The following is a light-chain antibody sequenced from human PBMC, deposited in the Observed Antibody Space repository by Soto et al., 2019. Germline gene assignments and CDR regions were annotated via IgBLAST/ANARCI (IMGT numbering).Light chain of an antibody. CDR1: SSDIGASNF. V-gene: IGLV2-14*01. J-gene: IGLJ1*01. Sequence: QSVLTQPPSVSGSPGQSITVSCTGTSSDIGASNFVSWYQHLPGRAPKVIIFEATNRPSGVSDRFSGSKSGTSASLAISGLQSEDEADYYCAAWDDSLNGYVFGTGTKVPVL. CDR2: EAT. CDR3: AAWDDSLNGYV.